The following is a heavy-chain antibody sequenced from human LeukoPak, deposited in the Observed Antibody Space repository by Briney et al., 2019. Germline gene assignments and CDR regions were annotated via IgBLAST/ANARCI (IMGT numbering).Heavy chain of an antibody. CDR1: GYSFTSYD. V-gene: IGHV1-8*03. Sequence: ASVKVSCKASGYSFTSYDVNWVRQAAGQGLEWMGWMNPNSGNTVYAQKFQGRVTITRNTSISTAYMELSSLKASDTAIYYCARHLSALTATYHFDYWGQGTLVTVSS. D-gene: IGHD2-21*02. CDR2: MNPNSGNT. J-gene: IGHJ4*02. CDR3: ARHLSALTATYHFDY.